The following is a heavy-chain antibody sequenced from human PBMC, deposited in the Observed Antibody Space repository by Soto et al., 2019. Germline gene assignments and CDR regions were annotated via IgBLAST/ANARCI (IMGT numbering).Heavy chain of an antibody. J-gene: IGHJ5*02. V-gene: IGHV1-58*01. CDR2: IVVGSGNT. CDR3: AADSTTGTNWFDP. CDR1: GFTFTSSA. Sequence: SVKVSCKACGFTFTSSAVQWVRQARGQRLEWIGWIVVGSGNTNYAQKFQERVTITRDMSTSTAYMELSSLRSEDTAVYYCAADSTTGTNWFDPWGQGTLVTVSS. D-gene: IGHD1-1*01.